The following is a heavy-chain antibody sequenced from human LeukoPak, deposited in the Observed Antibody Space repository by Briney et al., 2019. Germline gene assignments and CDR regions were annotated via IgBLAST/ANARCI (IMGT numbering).Heavy chain of an antibody. Sequence: ASVKVSCKASGYTFTSHDINWVRQATGRGLEWMGWMNPNSGNTGYAQKFQGRVTMTRNTSISTAYMELSSLRSEDTAVYYCAREPVVPAAIDYWGQGTLVTVSS. D-gene: IGHD2-2*01. CDR3: AREPVVPAAIDY. CDR1: GYTFTSHD. J-gene: IGHJ4*02. V-gene: IGHV1-8*01. CDR2: MNPNSGNT.